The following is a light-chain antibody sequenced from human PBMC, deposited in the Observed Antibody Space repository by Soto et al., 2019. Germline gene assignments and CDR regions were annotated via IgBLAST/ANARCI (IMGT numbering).Light chain of an antibody. V-gene: IGKV3-20*01. Sequence: DIVLTQSPATLSLSPGERATLSCKASQSVSSSHLAWYQQKVGQPPRLLLHDTSTRATGVPDGFSGSGSGTDFNLTISRLEHEAFAMYYCQQFGNSLYTFGQGTKLDIK. J-gene: IGKJ2*01. CDR1: QSVSSSH. CDR3: QQFGNSLYT. CDR2: DTS.